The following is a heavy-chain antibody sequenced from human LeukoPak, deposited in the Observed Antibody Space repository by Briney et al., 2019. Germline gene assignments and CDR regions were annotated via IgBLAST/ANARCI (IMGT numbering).Heavy chain of an antibody. Sequence: SETLSLTRTVSGGSVSSPTYYWGSSRQPPGKGLEWIGSIYYSGAIYYNPSLKGRVTISVDTSKNNFSLNLNSVTAADTAVYYCAKSASRGYGPLEYWGQGTLVTVSS. CDR3: AKSASRGYGPLEY. D-gene: IGHD6-25*01. CDR1: GGSVSSPTYY. CDR2: IYYSGAI. J-gene: IGHJ4*02. V-gene: IGHV4-39*02.